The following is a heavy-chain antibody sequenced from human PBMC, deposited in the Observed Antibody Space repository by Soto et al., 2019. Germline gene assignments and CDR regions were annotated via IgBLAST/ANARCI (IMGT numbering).Heavy chain of an antibody. J-gene: IGHJ5*02. CDR3: ARHEEEVAGGGAHNWFDP. Sequence: XESLKVSCQGSGNRFTSYWISWVLQMPGKGLEWMGRIDPSDSYTNYSPSFQGHVTISADKSISTAYLQWSSLKASDTAMYYCARHEEEVAGGGAHNWFDPCGQGTLVTVSS. CDR1: GNRFTSYW. V-gene: IGHV5-10-1*01. CDR2: IDPSDSYT. D-gene: IGHD6-19*01.